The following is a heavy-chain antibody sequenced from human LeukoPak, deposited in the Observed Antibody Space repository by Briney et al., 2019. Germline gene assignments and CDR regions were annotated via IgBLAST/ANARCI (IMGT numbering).Heavy chain of an antibody. V-gene: IGHV3-7*01. J-gene: IGHJ4*02. Sequence: GGSLRLSCAASGFTFSSYWMSWVRQAPGEGLEWVANIKQDGSEKYYVDSVKGRFTISRDNAKNSLYLQMNSLRAEDTAVYYCARDGYYDFWSGYYPLDYWGQGTLVTVSS. D-gene: IGHD3-3*01. CDR2: IKQDGSEK. CDR1: GFTFSSYW. CDR3: ARDGYYDFWSGYYPLDY.